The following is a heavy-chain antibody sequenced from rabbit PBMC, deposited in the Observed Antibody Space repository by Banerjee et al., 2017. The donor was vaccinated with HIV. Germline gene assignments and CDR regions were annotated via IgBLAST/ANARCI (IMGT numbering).Heavy chain of an antibody. CDR3: VRDAGYAAYGYVDLNL. CDR2: IDPVFGST. CDR1: GFDFSNYG. J-gene: IGHJ4*01. D-gene: IGHD6-1*01. Sequence: EESGGDLVTPGGNLTLTCKASGFDFSNYGVSWVRQAPGKGLEWIGYIDPVFGSTYYASWVNGRFTISSHNAQNTLSLQLTSLTAADTATYFCVRDAGYAAYGYVDLNLWGPGTLVTVS. V-gene: IGHV1S47*01.